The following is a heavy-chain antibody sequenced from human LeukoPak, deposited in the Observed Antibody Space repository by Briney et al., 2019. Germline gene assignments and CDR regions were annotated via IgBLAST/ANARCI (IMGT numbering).Heavy chain of an antibody. CDR2: ISSSGSTI. CDR3: ARVPDGGMNSSGWYLYYYYYGMDV. D-gene: IGHD6-19*01. Sequence: PGGSLRLSCAASGFTFSSYEMNWVRQAPGKGLEWVSYISSSGSTIYYADSVKSRFTISRDNAKNSLYLQMNSLRAEDTAVYYCARVPDGGMNSSGWYLYYYYYGMDVWGQGTTVTVSS. CDR1: GFTFSSYE. J-gene: IGHJ6*02. V-gene: IGHV3-48*03.